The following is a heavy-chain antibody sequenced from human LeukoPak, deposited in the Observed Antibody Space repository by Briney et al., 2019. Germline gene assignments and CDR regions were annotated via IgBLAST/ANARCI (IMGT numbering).Heavy chain of an antibody. J-gene: IGHJ3*02. D-gene: IGHD3-22*01. CDR3: ARASGIPMIVVVIADAFDI. V-gene: IGHV3-30-3*01. Sequence: GGSLRLSCAASGFTFSSYAMHWVRQAPGKGLEWGAVISYDGSNKYYADSVKGRFTISRDNSKNTLYLQMNSLRAEDTAVYYCARASGIPMIVVVIADAFDIWGQGTMVTVSS. CDR1: GFTFSSYA. CDR2: ISYDGSNK.